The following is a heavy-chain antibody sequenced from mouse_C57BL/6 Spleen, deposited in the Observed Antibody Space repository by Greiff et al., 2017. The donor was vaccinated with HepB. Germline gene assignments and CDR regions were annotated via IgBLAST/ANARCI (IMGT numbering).Heavy chain of an antibody. CDR2: IYPGDGDT. D-gene: IGHD4-1*01. CDR1: GYAFSSSW. J-gene: IGHJ1*03. CDR3: ARVGREYFDV. Sequence: QVQLKESGPELVKPGASVKISCKASGYAFSSSWMNWVKQRPGKGLEWIGRIYPGDGDTNYNGKFKGKATLTADKSSSTAYMQLSSLTSEDSAVYFCARVGREYFDVWGTGTTVTVSS. V-gene: IGHV1-82*01.